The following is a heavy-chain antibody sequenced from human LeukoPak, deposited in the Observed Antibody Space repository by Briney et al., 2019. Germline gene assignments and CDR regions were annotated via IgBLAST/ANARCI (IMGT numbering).Heavy chain of an antibody. Sequence: SETLSLTCTVPGGSISTYYWTWIRQTPGKGLEWIGYVDYSGSTNYNPSLKSRVTISVDTSENQFSLRLSSVTAADSAMYYCARAGSGYSFDIWGQGTLVTVSS. CDR1: GGSISTYY. V-gene: IGHV4-59*01. D-gene: IGHD3-3*01. CDR2: VDYSGST. CDR3: ARAGSGYSFDI. J-gene: IGHJ3*02.